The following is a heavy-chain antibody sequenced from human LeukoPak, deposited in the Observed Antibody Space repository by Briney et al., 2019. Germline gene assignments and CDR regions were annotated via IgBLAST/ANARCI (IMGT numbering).Heavy chain of an antibody. CDR1: RGSISGYS. CDR2: INHSGST. J-gene: IGHJ3*02. V-gene: IGHV4-34*01. CDR3: GRRYYGVGFEI. Sequence: SETLSLTCTVSRGSISGYSWSWIRQSPGGGLEWIGEINHSGSTNYNPSLKSRVSISTDMSQNQFSLKLSSVTAADAAVYYCGRRYYGVGFEIWGLGTMVTVSS. D-gene: IGHD3-10*01.